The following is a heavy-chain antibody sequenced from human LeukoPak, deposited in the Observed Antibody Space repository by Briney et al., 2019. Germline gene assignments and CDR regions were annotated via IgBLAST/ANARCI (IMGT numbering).Heavy chain of an antibody. CDR2: IYYSGST. CDR1: GGSISSYY. Sequence: SETLSLTCTVSGGSISSYYWSWIRQPPGKGLEWTGYIYYSGSTNYNPSLKSRVTISVDTSKNQFSLKLSSVTAADTAVYYCASGYSGYEPFDYWGQGTLVTVSS. CDR3: ASGYSGYEPFDY. J-gene: IGHJ4*02. V-gene: IGHV4-59*01. D-gene: IGHD5-12*01.